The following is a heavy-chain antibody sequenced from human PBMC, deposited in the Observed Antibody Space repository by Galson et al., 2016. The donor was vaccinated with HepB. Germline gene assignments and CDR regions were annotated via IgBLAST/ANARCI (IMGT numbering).Heavy chain of an antibody. CDR1: GFRFDDHA. CDR3: ARGLVGSGMDV. V-gene: IGHV3-9*01. J-gene: IGHJ6*02. CDR2: ISWNSGNI. D-gene: IGHD3-10*01. Sequence: SLRLSCAASGFRFDDHAMHWVRQAPGKGLEWVSGISWNSGNIGYADSVKGRFTISRDNAKNSLYLQMSSLRAEDTALYQCARGLVGSGMDVWGQGTTVTVSS.